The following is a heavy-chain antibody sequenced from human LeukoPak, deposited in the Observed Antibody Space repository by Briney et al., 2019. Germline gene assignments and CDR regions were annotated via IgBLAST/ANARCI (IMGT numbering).Heavy chain of an antibody. D-gene: IGHD2-21*02. CDR1: GFTFSSYA. CDR2: ISGSGGST. J-gene: IGHJ2*01. CDR3: AKRGGDCGGDCYSAWYFDL. V-gene: IGHV3-23*01. Sequence: PGGSLRLSCAASGFTFSSYAMSWVRQAPGKGLERVSAISGSGGSTYYADSVKGRFTISRDNSKNTLYLQMNSLRAEDTAVYYCAKRGGDCGGDCYSAWYFDLWGRGTLVTVSS.